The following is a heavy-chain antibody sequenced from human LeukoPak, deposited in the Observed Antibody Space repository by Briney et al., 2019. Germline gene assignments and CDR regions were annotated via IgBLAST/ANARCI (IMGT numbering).Heavy chain of an antibody. V-gene: IGHV4-39*07. J-gene: IGHJ6*03. CDR2: ICSSGSA. CDR3: ARGYCSGGSCYSYYYYNYMDV. CDR1: GGSISNRNYH. Sequence: SETLSLTCTVSGGSISNRNYHWGWIRQPPGKGLEWIGSICSSGSAYYNPSLKSRVTTSIDTSKNQFSLRLTSVTAADTAVYYCARGYCSGGSCYSYYYYNYMDVWGKGTTVTVSS. D-gene: IGHD2-15*01.